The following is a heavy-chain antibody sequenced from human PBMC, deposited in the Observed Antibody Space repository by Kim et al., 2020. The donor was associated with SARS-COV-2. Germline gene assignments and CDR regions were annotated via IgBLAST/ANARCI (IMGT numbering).Heavy chain of an antibody. J-gene: IGHJ4*02. CDR1: GFTFSSYA. CDR2: ISSNGGST. Sequence: GGSLRLSCAASGFTFSSYAMHWVRQAPGKGLEYVSAISSNGGSTYYANSVKGRFTISRDNSKNTLYLQMGSLRAEDMAVYYCARGLDGDYVINYWGQGTLVTVSS. CDR3: ARGLDGDYVINY. D-gene: IGHD4-17*01. V-gene: IGHV3-64*01.